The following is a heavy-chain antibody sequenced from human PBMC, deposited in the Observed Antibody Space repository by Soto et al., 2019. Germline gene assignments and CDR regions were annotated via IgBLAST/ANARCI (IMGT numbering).Heavy chain of an antibody. Sequence: QVQLVESGGGVVQPGRSLRLSCAASGFTFSSYGMHWVRQAPGKGLEWVAVIWYDGSNKYYADSVKGRFTISRDNSKNTLYLQMNSLRAEDTAVYYCARDTEYSYGPARADYWGQGTLVTVSS. CDR2: IWYDGSNK. J-gene: IGHJ4*02. CDR3: ARDTEYSYGPARADY. V-gene: IGHV3-33*01. CDR1: GFTFSSYG. D-gene: IGHD5-18*01.